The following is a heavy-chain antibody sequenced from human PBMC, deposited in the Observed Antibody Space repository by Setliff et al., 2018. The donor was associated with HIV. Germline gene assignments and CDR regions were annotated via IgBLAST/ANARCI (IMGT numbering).Heavy chain of an antibody. J-gene: IGHJ6*03. Sequence: SETLSLTCTVSGGSISSGNYYWSWIRQPAGKGLEWIGRIYTSGSTNYNPSLKSRVTISLDTSKNQFSLILSSVTAADTAVYYCARRSPGGGYYMDVWGRGTTVTVSS. CDR1: GGSISSGNYY. CDR3: ARRSPGGGYYMDV. D-gene: IGHD3-16*01. CDR2: IYTSGST. V-gene: IGHV4-61*02.